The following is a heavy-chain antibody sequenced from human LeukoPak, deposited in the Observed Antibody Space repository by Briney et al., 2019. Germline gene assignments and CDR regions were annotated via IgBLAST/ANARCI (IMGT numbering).Heavy chain of an antibody. CDR2: ISHDGSNK. V-gene: IGHV3-30*18. D-gene: IGHD2-2*01. CDR3: AKDLIYCSSTSCPDLFDY. CDR1: GFTFSSYG. Sequence: QPGRSLRLSCAASGFTFSSYGMHWVRQAPGKGLEWVAVISHDGSNKYYADSVKGRFTISRDNSKNTLYLQMNSLRAEDTAVYYCAKDLIYCSSTSCPDLFDYWGQGTLVTVSS. J-gene: IGHJ4*02.